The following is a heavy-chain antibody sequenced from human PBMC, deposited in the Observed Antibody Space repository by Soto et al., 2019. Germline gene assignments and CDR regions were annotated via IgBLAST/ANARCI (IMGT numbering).Heavy chain of an antibody. D-gene: IGHD3-3*01. J-gene: IGHJ5*02. Sequence: SETLSLTCTVSGGSISSSSYYWGWIRQPPGKGLEWIGSIYYSGSTYYNPSLKSRVTISVDKSKNQFSLKLSSVTAADTAVYYCARYYDFWSGPRFDPWGQGTLVT. CDR3: ARYYDFWSGPRFDP. V-gene: IGHV4-39*07. CDR1: GGSISSSSYY. CDR2: IYYSGST.